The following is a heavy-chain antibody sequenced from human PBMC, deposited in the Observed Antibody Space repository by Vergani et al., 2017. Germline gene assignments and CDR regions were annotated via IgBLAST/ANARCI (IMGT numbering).Heavy chain of an antibody. J-gene: IGHJ6*02. V-gene: IGHV2-70*17. CDR3: ARYEELDV. D-gene: IGHD1-1*01. Sequence: QITLRESGPTLVKPTQTLTLTCTFSGFSLSTSGMCVSWIRQPPGKALEWLARIDWDDNKFYTTSLKTRLNISKDTSKNQVVLTMTNMDPVDTATYYCARYEELDVWGQGTTVTVSS. CDR1: GFSLSTSGMC. CDR2: IDWDDNK.